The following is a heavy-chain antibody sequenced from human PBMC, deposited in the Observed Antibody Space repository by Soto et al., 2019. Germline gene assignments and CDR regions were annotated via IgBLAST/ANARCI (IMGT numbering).Heavy chain of an antibody. D-gene: IGHD3-22*01. CDR2: INPSGGST. V-gene: IGHV1-46*01. CDR1: GYTFTSYY. J-gene: IGHJ1*01. Sequence: ASVKVSCKASGYTFTSYYMHWVRQAPGQGLEWMGIINPSGGSTSYAQKSQGRVSMTRDTSTSTVYMELSSLRSEDTAVYYCARDLSPYYYDSSGSHGFQHWGQGTLVTVSS. CDR3: ARDLSPYYYDSSGSHGFQH.